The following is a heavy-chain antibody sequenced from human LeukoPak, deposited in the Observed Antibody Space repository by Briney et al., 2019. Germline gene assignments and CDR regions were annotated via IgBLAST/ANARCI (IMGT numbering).Heavy chain of an antibody. Sequence: DSVKVTCKASGYTFTNYGITWVRQAPGQGLEWMGWISAYSGNTNYVQKFQGRVTMATDTSTSTAYMELRSLRSDDTAVYYCARDIATVVHQDWGQGTLVTVSS. CDR1: GYTFTNYG. D-gene: IGHD2-2*01. CDR3: ARDIATVVHQD. V-gene: IGHV1-18*01. J-gene: IGHJ4*02. CDR2: ISAYSGNT.